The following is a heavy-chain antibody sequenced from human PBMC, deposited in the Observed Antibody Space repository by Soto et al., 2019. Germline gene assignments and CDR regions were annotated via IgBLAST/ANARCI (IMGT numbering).Heavy chain of an antibody. CDR2: ISSDGSSK. V-gene: IGHV3-74*01. Sequence: EVQLVESGGGLVQPGGSLRLSCAASGFTFSSYWMTWVRQAPGKGLVWVSRISSDGSSKSSADSVRGRSIISRDTAMNKLYLQMNGLRAEDTDGYYCARDFEGATFAWCQGTLVTVSS. D-gene: IGHD1-26*01. CDR1: GFTFSSYW. J-gene: IGHJ5*02. CDR3: ARDFEGATFA.